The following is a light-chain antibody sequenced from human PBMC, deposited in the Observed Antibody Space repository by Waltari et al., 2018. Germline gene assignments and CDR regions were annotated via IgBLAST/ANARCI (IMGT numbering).Light chain of an antibody. J-gene: IGLJ2*01. Sequence: QSALTQPASVPGSPGQSITISCTGTSSDVGGYNYVPWYQQHPGKAPKLMIYDVSKRPSVVSSLFAGSKSGNTASLTISGLQAEDEADYYCSSYASSSAVVFGGGTKLTVL. CDR2: DVS. CDR3: SSYASSSAVV. V-gene: IGLV2-14*01. CDR1: SSDVGGYNY.